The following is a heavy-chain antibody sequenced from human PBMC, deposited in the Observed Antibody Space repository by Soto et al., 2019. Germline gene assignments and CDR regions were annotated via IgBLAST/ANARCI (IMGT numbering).Heavy chain of an antibody. CDR3: ARYSSPYCSGGSCYSMGY. V-gene: IGHV1-18*01. J-gene: IGHJ4*02. CDR1: GYTFTSYG. D-gene: IGHD2-15*01. Sequence: QVQLVQSGAEVKKPGASVKVSCKASGYTFTSYGISWVRQAPGQGLEWMGWISAYNGNTNYAQKLQGRVTMTTDTSTSTAYMELRSLRSDDTAVYYCARYSSPYCSGGSCYSMGYWGQGTLVTVSS. CDR2: ISAYNGNT.